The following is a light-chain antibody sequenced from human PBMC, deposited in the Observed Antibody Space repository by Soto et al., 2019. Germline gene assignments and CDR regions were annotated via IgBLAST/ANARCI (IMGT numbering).Light chain of an antibody. V-gene: IGKV3-15*01. CDR3: QQYKNWPL. CDR2: GAS. Sequence: EIVLTQSPATLSLSPGERATLSCRASQSVRSDYLAWYQQKPGQAPRLLLYGASTRATGIPVRFSGSGFGTEFTLTISSLQSEDFAVYYCQQYKNWPLFGQGTRLEIK. J-gene: IGKJ5*01. CDR1: QSVRSD.